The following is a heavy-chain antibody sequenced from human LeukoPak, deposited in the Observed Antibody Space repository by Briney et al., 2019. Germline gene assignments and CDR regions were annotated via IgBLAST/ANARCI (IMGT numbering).Heavy chain of an antibody. CDR2: ISSSSSYI. D-gene: IGHD1-26*01. CDR1: GFTFSIYS. CDR3: ARDPAARSGNYSYHGMDG. Sequence: GGSLRLSCAASGFTFSIYSMNWVRPAPGKGLEWVSSISSSSSYIYYADSVKGRFTISRDNARNSVYLQMNSLRAEDRAVYYCARDPAARSGNYSYHGMDGWGLGSTVTVSS. J-gene: IGHJ6*02. V-gene: IGHV3-21*01.